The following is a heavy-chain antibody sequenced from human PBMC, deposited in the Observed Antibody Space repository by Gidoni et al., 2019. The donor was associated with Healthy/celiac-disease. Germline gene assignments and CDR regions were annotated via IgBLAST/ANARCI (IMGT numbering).Heavy chain of an antibody. Sequence: QVQLVASGGGVVQPGRSLRLSCAASGFTFSRYAMHWVRQAPGKGLEWVAVISYDGSNKYYADSVKGRFTISRDNSKNTLYLQMNSLRAEDTAVYYCAREGYYGSGSYFFDYWGQGTLVTVSS. CDR2: ISYDGSNK. J-gene: IGHJ4*02. D-gene: IGHD3-10*01. V-gene: IGHV3-30*04. CDR3: AREGYYGSGSYFFDY. CDR1: GFTFSRYA.